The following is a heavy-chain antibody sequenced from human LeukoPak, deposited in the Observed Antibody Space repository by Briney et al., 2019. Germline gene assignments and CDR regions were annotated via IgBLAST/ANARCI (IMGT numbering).Heavy chain of an antibody. D-gene: IGHD1-1*01. Sequence: PGGSLRLSCAASGFTFSSYEMNWVRQAPGKGLEWVSYISSSCSTIYYGDSVKGRFTITRDNAKNSLYLQMNSLRAEGTAVYYCARDLNWNPLDYWGQGTLVTVSS. CDR2: ISSSCSTI. CDR1: GFTFSSYE. V-gene: IGHV3-48*03. CDR3: ARDLNWNPLDY. J-gene: IGHJ4*02.